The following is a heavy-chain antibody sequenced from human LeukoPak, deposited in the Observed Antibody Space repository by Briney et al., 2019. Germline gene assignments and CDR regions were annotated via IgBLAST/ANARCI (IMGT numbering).Heavy chain of an antibody. V-gene: IGHV1-2*02. J-gene: IGHJ4*02. CDR3: ARDVDWNCSGGSCYSADY. Sequence: ASVKVSCKASGYTFTGYYMHWVRQAPGQGLEWMGWINPNSGGTNYAQKFQGRVTMTRDTSISTAYMELSRLRSDDTAVYYCARDVDWNCSGGSCYSADYWGQGTLVTVSS. CDR2: INPNSGGT. CDR1: GYTFTGYY. D-gene: IGHD2-15*01.